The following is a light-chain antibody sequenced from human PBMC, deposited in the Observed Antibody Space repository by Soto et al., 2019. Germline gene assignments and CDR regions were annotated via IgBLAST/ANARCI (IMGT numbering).Light chain of an antibody. Sequence: EIVLTQSPGTLSLSPGERATLSCRASQSVSSSYLAWYQQKPGQAPRLLIYGASSRATGITDRFSGSGSGTDFTLTIIRLEPEDFAVYYCQQYGSSVYIFGQGTKLEIK. CDR2: GAS. J-gene: IGKJ2*01. CDR3: QQYGSSVYI. V-gene: IGKV3-20*01. CDR1: QSVSSSY.